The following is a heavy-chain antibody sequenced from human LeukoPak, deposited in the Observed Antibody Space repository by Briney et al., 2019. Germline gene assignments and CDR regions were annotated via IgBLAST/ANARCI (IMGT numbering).Heavy chain of an antibody. J-gene: IGHJ4*02. CDR1: GFPFSSYE. V-gene: IGHV3-48*03. CDR3: ARFDYYDSSGYSDF. D-gene: IGHD3-22*01. Sequence: GGSLRLSCAASGFPFSSYEMIWVRQAPGKGLDWVSYISGSGSTIYYADSVKGRFAISRDNAKNSLYLQMNSLRVEDTAVYYCARFDYYDSSGYSDFWGQGTLVTVSS. CDR2: ISGSGSTI.